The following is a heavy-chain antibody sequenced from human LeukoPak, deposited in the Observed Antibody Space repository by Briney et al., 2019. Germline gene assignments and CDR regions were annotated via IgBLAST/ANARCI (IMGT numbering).Heavy chain of an antibody. CDR2: IYYSGST. Sequence: SETLSLTCTVSGGSISSSSYYWGWIRQPPGKGLKWIGSIYYSGSTYYNPSLKSRVTISVDTSKNQFSLKLSSVTAADTAVYYCASHYYYGSGSYYNGNYFDYWGQGTLVTVSS. D-gene: IGHD3-10*01. V-gene: IGHV4-39*01. CDR1: GGSISSSSYY. J-gene: IGHJ4*02. CDR3: ASHYYYGSGSYYNGNYFDY.